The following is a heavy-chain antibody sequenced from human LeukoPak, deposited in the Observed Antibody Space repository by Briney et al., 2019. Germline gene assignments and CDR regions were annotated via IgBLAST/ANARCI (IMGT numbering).Heavy chain of an antibody. V-gene: IGHV4-59*08. D-gene: IGHD6-6*01. CDR2: IYYSGST. CDR1: GGSISSYY. J-gene: IGHJ6*02. Sequence: PSETLSLTCTVSGGSISSYYWSWIRQPPGKGLEWIGYIYYSGSTNYNPSLKSRVTISVDTSKNQSSLKLSSVTAADTAVYYCARSDSSSPFRSYGMDVWGQGTTVTVSS. CDR3: ARSDSSSPFRSYGMDV.